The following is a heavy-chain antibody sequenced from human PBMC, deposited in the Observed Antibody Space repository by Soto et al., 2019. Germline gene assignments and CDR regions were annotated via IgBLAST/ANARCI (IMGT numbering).Heavy chain of an antibody. CDR3: ASARYSYYYMDV. J-gene: IGHJ6*03. CDR1: GGSFSGYY. CDR2: INRSGST. V-gene: IGHV4-34*01. Sequence: SETLSLTYAVYGGSFSGYYWNWILQSPGKGLEWIGEINRSGSTKYNPSLKSRVTISVDTSKNQFSLELSSVTAADTAIYYCASARYSYYYMDVWDKGTTVTVSS.